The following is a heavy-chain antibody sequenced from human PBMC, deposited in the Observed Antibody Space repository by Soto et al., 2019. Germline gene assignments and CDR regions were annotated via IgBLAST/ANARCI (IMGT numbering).Heavy chain of an antibody. CDR2: IYHSGST. V-gene: IGHV4-30-2*01. CDR1: GGSISSGGYS. Sequence: SETLSLTCAVSGGSISSGGYSWSWIRQPPGKGLEWIGYIYHSGSTYYNPSLKSRVTISVDRSKNQFSLMLSAVTAADTAVYYCARAEYSSSSIVFDYWGQGTLVTVSS. J-gene: IGHJ4*02. D-gene: IGHD6-6*01. CDR3: ARAEYSSSSIVFDY.